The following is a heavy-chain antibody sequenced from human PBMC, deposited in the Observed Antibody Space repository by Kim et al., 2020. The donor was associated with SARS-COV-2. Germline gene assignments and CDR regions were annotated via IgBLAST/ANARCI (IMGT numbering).Heavy chain of an antibody. J-gene: IGHJ3*02. CDR3: ARDRPLAAFDI. CDR2: IYYSGST. V-gene: IGHV4-59*01. Sequence: SETLSLTCTVSGGSISSYYWSWIRQPPGKGLEWIGYIYYSGSTNYNPSLKSRVTISVDTSKNQFSLKLSSVTAADTAVYYCARDRPLAAFDIWGQGTMVTVSS. CDR1: GGSISSYY.